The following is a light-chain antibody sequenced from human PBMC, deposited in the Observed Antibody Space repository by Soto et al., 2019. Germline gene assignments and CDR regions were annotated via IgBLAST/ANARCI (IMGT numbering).Light chain of an antibody. V-gene: IGLV2-14*01. J-gene: IGLJ3*02. CDR3: SSFTSINASV. Sequence: QSVLTQPASVSGSPGQSITISCTGTSSDVGGYNYVSWYQQHPGKAPKLMIYEVSNRPSGFSNRFSGSKSGNTASLIISRLQADDEADYYCSSFTSINASVFGGGTKVTVL. CDR1: SSDVGGYNY. CDR2: EVS.